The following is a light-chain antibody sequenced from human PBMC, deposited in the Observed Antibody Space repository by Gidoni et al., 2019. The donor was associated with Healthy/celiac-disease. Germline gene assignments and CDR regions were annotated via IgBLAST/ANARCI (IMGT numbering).Light chain of an antibody. V-gene: IGKV4-1*01. CDR3: QQYYSTVYT. Sequence: DIVMTQSPDSLAVSLGERATINCKSSQSVLYSSNNKNYLAWYQPKPGQPPKLLIYWASTRESGVPDRFSGSGSGTDFTLTISSLQAEDVAVYYCQQYYSTVYTFGQGTKLEIK. CDR1: QSVLYSSNNKNY. J-gene: IGKJ2*01. CDR2: WAS.